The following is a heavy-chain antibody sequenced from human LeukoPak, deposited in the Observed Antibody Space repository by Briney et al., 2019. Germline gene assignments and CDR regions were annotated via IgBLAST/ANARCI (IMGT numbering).Heavy chain of an antibody. CDR1: GGTLSRYA. Sequence: SVKVSSKASGGTLSRYAISSVRQAPGQGLERMGGIIPIFGTANYAQKFQGRVTITADESTSPAYMELSSLRSEDTAGYYCARIIDYYDSSGTGYAFDICGQGKMVTVSS. CDR3: ARIIDYYDSSGTGYAFDI. V-gene: IGHV1-69*13. D-gene: IGHD3-22*01. CDR2: IIPIFGTA. J-gene: IGHJ3*02.